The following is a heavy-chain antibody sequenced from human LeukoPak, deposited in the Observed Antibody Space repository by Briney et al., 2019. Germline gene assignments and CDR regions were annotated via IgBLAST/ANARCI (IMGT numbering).Heavy chain of an antibody. CDR2: INHSGST. Sequence: PSETLSLTCAVYGGSFSGYYWSWIRQPPGKGLEWIGEINHSGSTNYNPSLKSRVTISVDTSKNQFSLKLSSVTAADTAVYHCARGSITMVRGVIITVYYGMDVWGQGTTVTVSS. V-gene: IGHV4-34*01. CDR1: GGSFSGYY. D-gene: IGHD3-10*01. CDR3: ARGSITMVRGVIITVYYGMDV. J-gene: IGHJ6*02.